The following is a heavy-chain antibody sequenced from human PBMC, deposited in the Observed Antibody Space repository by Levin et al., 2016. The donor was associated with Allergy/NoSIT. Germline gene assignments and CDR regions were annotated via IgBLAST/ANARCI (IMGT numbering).Heavy chain of an antibody. CDR3: ARVRFLEWLQYY. CDR2: ISAYNGNT. V-gene: IGHV1-18*01. J-gene: IGHJ4*02. Sequence: WVRQAPGQGLEWMGWISAYNGNTNYAQKLQGRVTMTTDTSTSTAYMELRSLRSDDTAVYYCARVRFLEWLQYYWGQGTLVTVSS. D-gene: IGHD3-3*01.